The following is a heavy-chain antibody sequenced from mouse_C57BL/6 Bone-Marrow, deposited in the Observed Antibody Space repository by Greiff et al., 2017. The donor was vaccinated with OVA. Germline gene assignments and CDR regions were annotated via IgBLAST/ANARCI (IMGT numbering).Heavy chain of an antibody. D-gene: IGHD2-4*01. CDR2: IYPGGGYT. J-gene: IGHJ1*03. V-gene: IGHV1-63*01. Sequence: SGAELVRPGTSVKMSCKASGYTFTNYWIGWAKQRPGHGLEWIGDIYPGGGYTNYNEKFKGKATLTADKSSSTAYMQFSSLTSEDSAIYYCARSGNDYDWYFDVWGTGTTVTVSS. CDR1: GYTFTNYW. CDR3: ARSGNDYDWYFDV.